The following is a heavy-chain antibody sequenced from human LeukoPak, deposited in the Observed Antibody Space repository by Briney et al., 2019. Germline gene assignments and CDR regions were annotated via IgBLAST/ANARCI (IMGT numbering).Heavy chain of an antibody. CDR3: VRALTRVVAGATIDY. V-gene: IGHV3-7*01. CDR1: GFTFSTYW. Sequence: GGSLRLSCAASGFTFSTYWMSWVRQAPGKGLEWVANIKYDGSEKYYVDSVKGRFTISRDNAKNSVHLHMDSLRAEDTAFYYCVRALTRVVAGATIDYWGQGTLVTVSS. CDR2: IKYDGSEK. J-gene: IGHJ4*02. D-gene: IGHD2-2*01.